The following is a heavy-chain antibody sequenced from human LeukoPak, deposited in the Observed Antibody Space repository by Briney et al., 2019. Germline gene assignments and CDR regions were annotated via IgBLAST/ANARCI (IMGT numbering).Heavy chain of an antibody. Sequence: SETLSLTCTVSGGSMSSSSYYWGWIRQPPGKGPEWIGSIYYSGSTYYNSSLKSRVTISVDTSKNQFSLKLSPVTAADTAVYYCARRQGNWHYFDYWGQGTLVTVSS. CDR1: GGSMSSSSYY. D-gene: IGHD1-1*01. V-gene: IGHV4-39*01. J-gene: IGHJ4*02. CDR2: IYYSGST. CDR3: ARRQGNWHYFDY.